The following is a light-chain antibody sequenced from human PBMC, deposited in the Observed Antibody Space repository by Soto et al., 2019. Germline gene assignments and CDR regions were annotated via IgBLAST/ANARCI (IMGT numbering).Light chain of an antibody. Sequence: QSALTQPASVSGSPGQSITISCTGTSSDVGSYNLVSWYQQHPGKAPKLMIYEGSKRPSGVSNRFSGSKSGNTASLTISGLQAEDEADYYCCSYAGRITDVFGTGTKLTVL. CDR2: EGS. CDR1: SSDVGSYNL. J-gene: IGLJ1*01. CDR3: CSYAGRITDV. V-gene: IGLV2-23*01.